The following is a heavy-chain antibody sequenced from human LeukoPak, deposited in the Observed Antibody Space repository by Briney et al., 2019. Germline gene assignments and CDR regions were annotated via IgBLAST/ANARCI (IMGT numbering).Heavy chain of an antibody. CDR1: DGSISGYY. V-gene: IGHV4-59*08. CDR2: IHYTGIN. J-gene: IGHJ2*01. CDR3: ARHITNSGSAFDL. D-gene: IGHD3-10*01. Sequence: SETLSLTCTVSDGSISGYYWGWIRQAPGRGLEWIAYIHYTGINNYNPSLKSRAAISVDTSTNQFSLKLTSETAADTAMYYCARHITNSGSAFDLWGRGTLVTVSS.